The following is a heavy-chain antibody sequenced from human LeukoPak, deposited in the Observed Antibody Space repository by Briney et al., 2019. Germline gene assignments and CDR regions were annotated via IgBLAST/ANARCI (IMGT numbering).Heavy chain of an antibody. J-gene: IGHJ2*01. D-gene: IGHD3-10*01. CDR3: AKDNILKYFSAGTTNWYFDV. CDR1: GFALNDYG. CDR2: ISYDGTKT. Sequence: PGGSLRLSCTASGFALNDYGTHWVRQAPGKGLEWVGFISYDGTKTEYGDSVKGRFTISRDISKNTVHLHLTSLTTEDTSVFFCAKDNILKYFSAGTTNWYFDVWGRGTLVTVSS. V-gene: IGHV3-30*18.